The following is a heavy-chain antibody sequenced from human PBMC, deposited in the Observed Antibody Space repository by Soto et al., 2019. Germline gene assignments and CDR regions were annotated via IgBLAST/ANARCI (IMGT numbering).Heavy chain of an antibody. Sequence: ASVKVSCKASGYTFTSYGISWVRQAPGQGLEWMGWISAYNGNTNYAQKLQGRVTMTTDTSTSTAYMELRSLRSDDTAVYYCARVMYYNRRGSQALDYCGQGSLVSVSS. CDR1: GYTFTSYG. D-gene: IGHD3-22*01. CDR3: ARVMYYNRRGSQALDY. CDR2: ISAYNGNT. J-gene: IGHJ4*02. V-gene: IGHV1-18*04.